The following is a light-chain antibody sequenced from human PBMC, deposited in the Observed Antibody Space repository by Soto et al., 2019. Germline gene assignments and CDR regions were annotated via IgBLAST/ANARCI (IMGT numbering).Light chain of an antibody. V-gene: IGKV1-33*01. CDR1: QDIGNY. CDR3: QQCYHLLIT. CDR2: DAS. Sequence: DIQITQSPSSLSASVGDRVTITCLASQDIGNYLNWYQQKPGKAPKVLIYDASNLQTGVPSRFSGSGSGTDFTFTISRLQPEDVATYCCQQCYHLLITFGQGTRLEIK. J-gene: IGKJ5*01.